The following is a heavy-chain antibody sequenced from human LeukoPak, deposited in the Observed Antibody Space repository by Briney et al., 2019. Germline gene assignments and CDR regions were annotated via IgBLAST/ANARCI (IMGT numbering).Heavy chain of an antibody. CDR1: GGSISSFY. CDR3: ARMTTVTHYYYYGMNV. V-gene: IGHV4-59*08. CDR2: VFYTGDT. Sequence: SETLSLTCAVSGGSISSFYWSWIRQPPGKGLEWIGYVFYTGDTNSNPSLKSRVTMSLDTSKNQLSLRLTSVTAADTAVYYCARMTTVTHYYYYGMNVWGQGTTVTVSS. D-gene: IGHD4-11*01. J-gene: IGHJ6*02.